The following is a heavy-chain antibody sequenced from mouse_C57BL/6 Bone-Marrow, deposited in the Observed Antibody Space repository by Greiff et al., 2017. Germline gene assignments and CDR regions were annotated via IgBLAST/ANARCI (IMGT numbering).Heavy chain of an antibody. V-gene: IGHV5-6*01. CDR1: GFTFSSYG. Sequence: EVKLVESGGDLVKPGGSLKLSCAASGFTFSSYGMSWVRQTPDKRLEWVATISSGGSYTYYPDSVKGRFTISRDNAKNTLYLQMSSLKSEDTAMYYCARNLLLPGWFANWGQGTLVTVSA. D-gene: IGHD1-1*01. J-gene: IGHJ3*01. CDR3: ARNLLLPGWFAN. CDR2: ISSGGSYT.